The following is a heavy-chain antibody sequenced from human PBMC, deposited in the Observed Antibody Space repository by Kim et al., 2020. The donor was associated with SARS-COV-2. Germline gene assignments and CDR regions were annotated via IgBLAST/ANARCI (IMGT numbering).Heavy chain of an antibody. Sequence: NYNPSLKSRVTISVDTSKNQFSLKLSSVTAADTAVYYCARVGGYYNPFDYWGQGTLVTVSS. J-gene: IGHJ4*02. V-gene: IGHV4-59*01. D-gene: IGHD3-22*01. CDR3: ARVGGYYNPFDY.